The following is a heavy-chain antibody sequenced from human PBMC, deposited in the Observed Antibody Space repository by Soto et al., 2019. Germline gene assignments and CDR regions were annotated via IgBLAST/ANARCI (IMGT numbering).Heavy chain of an antibody. V-gene: IGHV3-7*03. Sequence: VGSLRLSCAASGFTFSSYWISWVRQAPGKGLEWVAHTRQDGGQEYYVDSVKGRFTISRDKAKNSLYLQMNSLRVEDTAVYYCARYPNPTVAGLPFDLWGQRTLVAVSS. D-gene: IGHD6-19*01. CDR3: ARYPNPTVAGLPFDL. CDR2: TRQDGGQE. J-gene: IGHJ4*02. CDR1: GFTFSSYW.